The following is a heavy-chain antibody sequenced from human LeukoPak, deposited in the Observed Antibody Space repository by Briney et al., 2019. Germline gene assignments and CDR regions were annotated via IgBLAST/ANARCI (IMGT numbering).Heavy chain of an antibody. V-gene: IGHV3-30*04. Sequence: QPGRSLRLSCAASGFTFSSSAMQWVRQAPGKGLEWVAVISYDGSKKYYADSVKGRFTISRDDSKNTLYLQINSLRGEDTAVYYCGRSRSASTSGWYDYFDYWGRGTLVTASS. CDR2: ISYDGSKK. J-gene: IGHJ4*02. CDR1: GFTFSSSA. D-gene: IGHD6-19*01. CDR3: GRSRSASTSGWYDYFDY.